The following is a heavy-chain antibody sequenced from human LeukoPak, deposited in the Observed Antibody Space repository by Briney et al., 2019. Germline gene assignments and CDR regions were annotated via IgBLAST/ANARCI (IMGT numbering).Heavy chain of an antibody. J-gene: IGHJ4*02. CDR3: AMNIAAHVDY. CDR2: IIANGGTT. CDR1: GFTFSNCA. Sequence: PGGSLRLSCAASGFTFSNCAMTWVRQAPGKGLEWVSAIIANGGTTYYADSVKGRFTISRDNSKNTLYLQMNSLRAEDTAVYYCAMNIAAHVDYWGQGTLVTVSS. V-gene: IGHV3-23*01. D-gene: IGHD6-6*01.